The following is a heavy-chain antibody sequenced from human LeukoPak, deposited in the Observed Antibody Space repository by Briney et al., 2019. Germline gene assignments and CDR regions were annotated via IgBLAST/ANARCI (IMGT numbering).Heavy chain of an antibody. Sequence: SVKVSCKASGGTFSSYAISWVRQAPGQGLEWMGRIIPIFGTANYAQKFQGRVTITTDESTSTAYMELSSLRSEDTAVYYCARLRVDYGDCARQGSYWGQGTLVTVSS. D-gene: IGHD4-17*01. V-gene: IGHV1-69*05. CDR1: GGTFSSYA. J-gene: IGHJ4*02. CDR2: IIPIFGTA. CDR3: ARLRVDYGDCARQGSY.